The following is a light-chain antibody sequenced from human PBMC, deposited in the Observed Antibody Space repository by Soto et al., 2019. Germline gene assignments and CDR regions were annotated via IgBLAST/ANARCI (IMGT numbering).Light chain of an antibody. CDR2: GTS. CDR1: QSVSSK. J-gene: IGKJ4*01. Sequence: ELVMTQSPATLSVSPGERATLSCRASQSVSSKLAWFQQKPGQAPRLLIYGTSTRATGIPARFSGSGSGTDFTITISSLQPEDGAVYDGQQDYNSPLTFGGGTKVDI. CDR3: QQDYNSPLT. V-gene: IGKV3-15*01.